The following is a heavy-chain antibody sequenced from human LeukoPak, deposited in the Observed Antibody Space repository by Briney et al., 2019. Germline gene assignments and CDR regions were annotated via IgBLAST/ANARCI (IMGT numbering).Heavy chain of an antibody. CDR3: ARDFRGGYDFWSGYYTPYYFDY. V-gene: IGHV4-39*07. Sequence: SETLSLTCTVSGGSISSSSYYWGWIRQPPGKGLEWIGSIYYSGSTYYNPSLKSRVTISVDTSKNQFSLKLSSVTAADTAVYYCARDFRGGYDFWSGYYTPYYFDYWGQGTLVTVSP. J-gene: IGHJ4*02. CDR1: GGSISSSSYY. CDR2: IYYSGST. D-gene: IGHD3-3*01.